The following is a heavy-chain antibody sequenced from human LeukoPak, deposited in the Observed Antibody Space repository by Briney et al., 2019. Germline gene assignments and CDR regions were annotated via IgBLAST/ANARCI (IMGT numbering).Heavy chain of an antibody. CDR2: INAGNGNT. V-gene: IGHV1-3*01. J-gene: IGHJ5*02. D-gene: IGHD1-26*01. CDR1: GYTFTSYA. Sequence: ASVKVSCKASGYTFTSYAMHWVRQAPGQRLEWMGWINAGNGNTKYSQKFQGRVTITADESTSTAYMELSSLRSEDTAVYYCAREELMGGSNPSGWFDPWGQGTLVTVSS. CDR3: AREELMGGSNPSGWFDP.